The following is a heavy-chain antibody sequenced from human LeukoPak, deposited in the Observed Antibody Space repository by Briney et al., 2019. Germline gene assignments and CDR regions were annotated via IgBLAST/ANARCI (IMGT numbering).Heavy chain of an antibody. CDR1: GFTFSSSA. V-gene: IGHV3-23*01. D-gene: IGHD6-19*01. CDR3: AKDFVTVTGLVNYFDY. J-gene: IGHJ4*02. CDR2: ISGSGSGGST. Sequence: GGSLRLSCAASGFTFSSSAMSWVRQAPGKGLEWVSSISGSGSGGSTYYADSVKGRFTISRDNSKNKLYLLMNSLRAEDTAVYYCAKDFVTVTGLVNYFDYWGQGTLVTVSS.